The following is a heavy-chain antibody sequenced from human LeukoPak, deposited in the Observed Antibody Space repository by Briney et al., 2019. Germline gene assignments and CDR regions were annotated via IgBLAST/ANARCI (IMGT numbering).Heavy chain of an antibody. CDR3: AKTTTGYSSGRYPGWPVDY. Sequence: PGVSLRLSCAASGFTFSSYGMHWVLQAPGKGLEWVAVIWYDGSNKYYADSVKGRFTISRDNSKNTLYLQMNSLSTEDTAVYYCAKTTTGYSSGRYPGWPVDYWGQGTLVTVSS. J-gene: IGHJ4*02. V-gene: IGHV3-33*06. CDR1: GFTFSSYG. D-gene: IGHD6-19*01. CDR2: IWYDGSNK.